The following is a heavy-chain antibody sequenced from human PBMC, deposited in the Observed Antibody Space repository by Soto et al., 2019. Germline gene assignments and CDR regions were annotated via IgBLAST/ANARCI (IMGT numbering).Heavy chain of an antibody. CDR2: INAGNGNT. Sequence: VQLVQSGAEEKKPGASVKVSCKASGYTFSSYAIHWVRQAPGQGLEWMGWINAGNGNTKYSQKFQGRVTITRDTSASTAYMELNSLRSEDTAVYYCARVDGTYWGQGTLVTVSS. CDR3: ARVDGTY. CDR1: GYTFSSYA. J-gene: IGHJ4*02. D-gene: IGHD1-26*01. V-gene: IGHV1-3*05.